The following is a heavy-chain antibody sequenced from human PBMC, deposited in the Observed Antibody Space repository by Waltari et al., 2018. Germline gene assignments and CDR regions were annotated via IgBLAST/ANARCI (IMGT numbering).Heavy chain of an antibody. D-gene: IGHD3-10*01. CDR3: VKGGLAWFQDIVLDN. CDR1: AFTFDDDA. J-gene: IGHJ4*02. Sequence: EVKLVESGGGLVQPGRYLTLSCAASAFTFDDDAMHWVRQAPGKGLEWVAGISWNSGSIGYAESVRGRFSLSRDNAKNSLFLQMNSLRPDDMALYYCVKGGLAWFQDIVLDNWGQGTLVTVSS. CDR2: ISWNSGSI. V-gene: IGHV3-9*03.